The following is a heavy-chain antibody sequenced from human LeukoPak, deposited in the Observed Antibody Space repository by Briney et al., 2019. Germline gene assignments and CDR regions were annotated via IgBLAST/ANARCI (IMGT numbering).Heavy chain of an antibody. D-gene: IGHD3-10*01. V-gene: IGHV4-59*01. J-gene: IGHJ3*02. CDR3: ARDGGTYGSGSYYSREPDAFDI. CDR2: VYYSGST. Sequence: PSETLSLTCTVSGGFINDYYWNWIRQPPGQGLEWIGYVYYSGSTNYNPSLKSRVTISVDTSKNQFSLKLSSVTAADTAVYYCARDGGTYGSGSYYSREPDAFDIWGQGTMVTVSS. CDR1: GGFINDYY.